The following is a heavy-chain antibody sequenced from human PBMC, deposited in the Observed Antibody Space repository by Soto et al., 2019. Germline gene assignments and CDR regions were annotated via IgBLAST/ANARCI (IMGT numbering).Heavy chain of an antibody. Sequence: GGSLRLSCAASGFTFTSFAVSWVRQAPGKGLEWVSAISGSGGATYYADFVKGRFTVSRDNSRNTVYLQVDSLRVEDTAVCHCAIGEWLSTSYFNFWGKGTLVTVSS. CDR1: GFTFTSFA. J-gene: IGHJ4*02. CDR3: AIGEWLSTSYFNF. CDR2: ISGSGGAT. V-gene: IGHV3-23*01. D-gene: IGHD3-3*01.